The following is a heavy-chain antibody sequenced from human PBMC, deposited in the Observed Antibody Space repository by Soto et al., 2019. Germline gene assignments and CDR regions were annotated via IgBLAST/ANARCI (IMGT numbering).Heavy chain of an antibody. D-gene: IGHD2-2*01. CDR1: GGTFSSYT. CDR2: IIPILGIA. Sequence: QVQLVQSGAEVKKPGSSVKVSCKASGGTFSSYTISWVRQAPGQGLEWMGRIIPILGIANYAQKFQGRVTITEDKSTSTAYMELSSLRSEDTAVYYCASGRLYCSSTSCYLDYWGQGTLVTVSS. CDR3: ASGRLYCSSTSCYLDY. J-gene: IGHJ4*02. V-gene: IGHV1-69*02.